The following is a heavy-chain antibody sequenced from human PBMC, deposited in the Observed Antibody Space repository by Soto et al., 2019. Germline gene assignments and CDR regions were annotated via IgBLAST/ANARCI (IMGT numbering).Heavy chain of an antibody. Sequence: SETLSLTCTVSGGSIRNFYWSWIRQPPGKGLEWIGYVYYTGSTSYNPSLKRRVTFSADSSRGQFSLRLNSVTAADTAVYYCARTVLGPDLLADSFVDYYYYMHVWGQGTTVTVSS. CDR1: GGSIRNFY. CDR3: ARTVLGPDLLADSFVDYYYYMHV. V-gene: IGHV4-59*08. D-gene: IGHD3-9*01. J-gene: IGHJ6*03. CDR2: VYYTGST.